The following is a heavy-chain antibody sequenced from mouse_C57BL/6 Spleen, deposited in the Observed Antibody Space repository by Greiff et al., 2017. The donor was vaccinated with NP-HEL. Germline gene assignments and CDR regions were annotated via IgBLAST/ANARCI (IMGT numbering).Heavy chain of an antibody. D-gene: IGHD2-1*01. J-gene: IGHJ3*01. CDR2: FYPRSGSI. CDR1: GYTFTEYT. V-gene: IGHV1-62-2*01. CDR3: ARHAIYYGFAY. Sequence: QVQLLQSGAELVKPGASVKLSCTASGYTFTEYTIHWVKQRSGQGLEWIGWFYPRSGSIKYNEKFKDKATVTADKSSSTVYMELRRLTSEDSAVYFCARHAIYYGFAYWGQGTLVTVSA.